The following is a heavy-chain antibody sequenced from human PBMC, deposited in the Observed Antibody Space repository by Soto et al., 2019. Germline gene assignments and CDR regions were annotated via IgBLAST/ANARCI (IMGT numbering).Heavy chain of an antibody. V-gene: IGHV3-53*01. D-gene: IGHD5-12*01. CDR1: GFSVSSSF. Sequence: EVQLVESGGGLIQPGGSLRLSCVGSGFSVSSSFMSWVRQAPGKGLEWVAIIYSGGVTYHADSVKVRFTISRDNSKNTVYLQMRSLRSEDTAVYYCARQYSGYDFMHYWGQGTLVTVSS. CDR3: ARQYSGYDFMHY. CDR2: IYSGGVT. J-gene: IGHJ4*02.